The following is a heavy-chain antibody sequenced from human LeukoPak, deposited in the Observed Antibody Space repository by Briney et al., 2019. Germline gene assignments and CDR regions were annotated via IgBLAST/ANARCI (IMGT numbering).Heavy chain of an antibody. CDR1: GFTFSSYS. D-gene: IGHD4-17*01. V-gene: IGHV3-21*01. J-gene: IGHJ4*02. CDR2: SSSSSYI. CDR3: ATSCRYGDYPFDY. Sequence: AGTLTLTCAASGFTFSSYSMNWVRQAPGQGREWVSSSSSSSYIYYADSVKCRFTISRDNDKNSLYLQMNSLRAEDTAVYYCATSCRYGDYPFDYWGQGTLVTVSS.